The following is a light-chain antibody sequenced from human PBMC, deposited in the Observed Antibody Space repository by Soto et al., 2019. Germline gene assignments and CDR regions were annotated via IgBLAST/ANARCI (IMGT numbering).Light chain of an antibody. J-gene: IGKJ5*01. CDR3: QQRSNWPIT. CDR1: QSVSSY. Sequence: EIVFTQSSPSVSLSPRYRATFSCRASQSVSSYLAWYQQKPGQAPRLLIYDASNRATGIPARFSGSGSGTDFTLTISSLEPEDFAVYYCQQRSNWPITFGQGTRLEIK. V-gene: IGKV3-11*01. CDR2: DAS.